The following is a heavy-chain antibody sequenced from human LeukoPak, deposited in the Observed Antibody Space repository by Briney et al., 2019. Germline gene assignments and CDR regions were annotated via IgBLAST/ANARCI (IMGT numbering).Heavy chain of an antibody. CDR2: IYSGGST. V-gene: IGHV3-53*01. CDR3: ARRAVAGLLFDY. J-gene: IGHJ4*02. D-gene: IGHD6-19*01. Sequence: GGSLRLSCAASGFTVSSNYMSWVRQAPGKGLEWVSVIYSGGSTYYADSVKGRSTISRDNSKNTLYLQMNSLRAEDTAVYYCARRAVAGLLFDYWGQGTLVTVSS. CDR1: GFTVSSNY.